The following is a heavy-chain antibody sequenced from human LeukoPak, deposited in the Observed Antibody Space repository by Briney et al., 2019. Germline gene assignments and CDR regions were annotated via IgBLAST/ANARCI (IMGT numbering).Heavy chain of an antibody. CDR2: IKSKTDGGTT. D-gene: IGHD3-9*01. J-gene: IGHJ4*02. Sequence: GGSLRLSCAASGFTFSNAWMNWVRQAPGKGLEWVGRIKSKTDGGTTDYTAPVKGRFTISRDGSKNTLYLQMNSLKTEDTAVYYCTTRRDYDILTGYYSFDYWGQGTLVTVSS. V-gene: IGHV3-15*01. CDR1: GFTFSNAW. CDR3: TTRRDYDILTGYYSFDY.